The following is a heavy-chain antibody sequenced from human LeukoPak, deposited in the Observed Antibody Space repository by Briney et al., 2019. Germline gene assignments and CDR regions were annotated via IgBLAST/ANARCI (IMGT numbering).Heavy chain of an antibody. CDR1: GFTFTKYW. J-gene: IGHJ4*02. CDR3: AREVWGPEY. CDR2: IKQDGSDK. Sequence: GDSLRLSCAASGFTFTKYWMTWVRQAPGKGLEWVGNIKQDGSDKNYMDSVKGRFTISRDNTKNSIYLQMSSLRAEDTAVYYCAREVWGPEYWGQGTLVTVSS. D-gene: IGHD1-14*01. V-gene: IGHV3-7*01.